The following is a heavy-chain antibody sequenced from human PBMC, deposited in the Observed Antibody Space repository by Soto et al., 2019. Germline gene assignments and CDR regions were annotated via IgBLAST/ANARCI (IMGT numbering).Heavy chain of an antibody. CDR1: SGSISSYN. Sequence: SETLSLTCTVSSGSISSYNWNWVRQPPGKGLEWIGFINYSGSTHYNPSLKSRVTISLDTSKNQFSLKLNSVTAADTAVYYCARESKTGGYYDSSGYYSYNWFDPWGQGTLVTVSS. V-gene: IGHV4-59*01. CDR3: ARESKTGGYYDSSGYYSYNWFDP. CDR2: INYSGST. D-gene: IGHD3-22*01. J-gene: IGHJ5*02.